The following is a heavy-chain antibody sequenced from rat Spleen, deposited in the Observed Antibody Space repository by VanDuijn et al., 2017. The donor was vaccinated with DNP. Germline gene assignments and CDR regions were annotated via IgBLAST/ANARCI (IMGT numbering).Heavy chain of an antibody. CDR1: GFSLTNYG. V-gene: IGHV2S75*01. J-gene: IGHJ4*01. Sequence: QVQLKESGPVLVQASETLSLTCTVSGFSLTNYGVIWVRQSPGKGLEWMGIIWGDGNTDYNSALKSRRSINRDTSKSQVFLKMNSLQTDDTAIYYCTRESWGYGMDACGQGASVTVSS. CDR2: IWGDGNT. D-gene: IGHD5-1*01. CDR3: TRESWGYGMDA.